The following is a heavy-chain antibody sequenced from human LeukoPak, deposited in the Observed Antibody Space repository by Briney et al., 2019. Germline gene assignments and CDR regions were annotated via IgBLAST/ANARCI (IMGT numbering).Heavy chain of an antibody. CDR3: ARCALWSGYADWFDP. J-gene: IGHJ5*02. D-gene: IGHD3-3*01. CDR1: GGSISSYY. Sequence: SETLSLTCTVSGGSISSYYWSWIRQPAGKGLEWIGRIYTSGSTNYNPSLRSRVTMSVDTSKNQFSLKLSSVTAADTAVYYCARCALWSGYADWFDPWGQGTLVTVSS. V-gene: IGHV4-4*07. CDR2: IYTSGST.